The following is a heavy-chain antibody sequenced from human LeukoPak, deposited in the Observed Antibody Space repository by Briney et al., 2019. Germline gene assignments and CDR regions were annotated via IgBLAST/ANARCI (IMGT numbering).Heavy chain of an antibody. CDR3: TTDPGLYYDIFGSQGRYYYYGMDV. V-gene: IGHV3-15*01. Sequence: PGGSLRLSCAASGFTFSSYAMSWVRQAPGKGLEWVGRIKSKTDGGTTDYAAPVKGRFTISRDDSKNTLYLQMNSLKTEDTAVYYCTTDPGLYYDIFGSQGRYYYYGMDVWGQGTTVTVSS. CDR2: IKSKTDGGTT. CDR1: GFTFSSYA. D-gene: IGHD3-9*01. J-gene: IGHJ6*02.